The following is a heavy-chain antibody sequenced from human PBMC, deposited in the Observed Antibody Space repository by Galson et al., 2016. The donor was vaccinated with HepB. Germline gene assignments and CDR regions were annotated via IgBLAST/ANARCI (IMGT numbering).Heavy chain of an antibody. Sequence: SVKVSCKASGGTFSSYAISWVRQAPGQGLEWMGGIIPIFGTANYAQKFQGRVTITADESTSTAYMELSSLRSEDTAVYYCARDLYCGGDFYLVYWGQGTLVTGSS. J-gene: IGHJ4*02. CDR2: IIPIFGTA. CDR3: ARDLYCGGDFYLVY. V-gene: IGHV1-69*13. D-gene: IGHD2-21*02. CDR1: GGTFSSYA.